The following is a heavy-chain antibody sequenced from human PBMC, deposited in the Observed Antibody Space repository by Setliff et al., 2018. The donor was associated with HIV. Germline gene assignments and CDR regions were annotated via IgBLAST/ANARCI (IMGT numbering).Heavy chain of an antibody. Sequence: GGSLRLSCAASGFSFSNFAMHWVRQAPGKGLEWLGFVSYDGNNEYYADSGRGRFTISRDNSKNTLFLQMNTLRAEDTAVYFCARDEVRFRPPVPTAGGYLQHWGQGTLVTVSS. J-gene: IGHJ1*01. CDR3: ARDEVRFRPPVPTAGGYLQH. CDR2: VSYDGNNE. CDR1: GFSFSNFA. V-gene: IGHV3-30*04. D-gene: IGHD3-3*01.